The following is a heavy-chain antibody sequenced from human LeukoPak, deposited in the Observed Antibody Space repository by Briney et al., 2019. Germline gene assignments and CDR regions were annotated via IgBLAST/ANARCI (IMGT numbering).Heavy chain of an antibody. V-gene: IGHV3-53*01. J-gene: IGHJ4*02. CDR2: IYGAGAT. CDR3: TRLLPSSNHYFES. D-gene: IGHD1-14*01. CDR1: GFTFSNDY. Sequence: PGGSLRLSCAASGFTFSNDYMSWVRQAPGTGLEWGSVIYGAGATYYPDSVRGRFTISRDNSENTLFLQMNSLRAEDTAVYYCTRLLPSSNHYFESWGQGTLVTVSS.